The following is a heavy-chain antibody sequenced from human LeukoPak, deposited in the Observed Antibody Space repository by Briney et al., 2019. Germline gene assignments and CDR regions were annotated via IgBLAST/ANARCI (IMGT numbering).Heavy chain of an antibody. CDR3: ARPPTVTHGWHFDL. V-gene: IGHV3-21*01. D-gene: IGHD4-17*01. CDR1: GFTFSSYS. Sequence: PGGSLRLSCAASGFTFSSYSMNWVRQAPGKGLEWVSSISSSSSYIYYADSVKGRFTISRDNAKNSLYLQMNSLRAEDTAVYYCARPPTVTHGWHFDLWGRGTLVTVSS. CDR2: ISSSSSYI. J-gene: IGHJ2*01.